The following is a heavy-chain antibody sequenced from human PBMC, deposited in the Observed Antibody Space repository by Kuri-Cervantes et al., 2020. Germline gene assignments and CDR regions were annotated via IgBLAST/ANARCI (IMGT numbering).Heavy chain of an antibody. CDR3: ARGTTATHIYSYYGMDV. V-gene: IGHV4-61*08. Sequence: SETLSLTCTVSGGSISSGGYYWSWIRQHPGKGLEWIGYIYYSGITNYNPSLKIPVTISVDTYKNQFSLKLSYVTAADTAVYYCARGTTATHIYSYYGMDVWGQGTTVTVSS. CDR1: GGSISSGGYY. CDR2: IYYSGIT. D-gene: IGHD4-17*01. J-gene: IGHJ6*02.